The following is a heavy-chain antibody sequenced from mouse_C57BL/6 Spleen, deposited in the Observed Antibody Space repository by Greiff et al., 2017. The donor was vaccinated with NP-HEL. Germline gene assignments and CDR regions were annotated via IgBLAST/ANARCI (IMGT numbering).Heavy chain of an antibody. CDR3: ARENYGNYEAMDY. CDR2: ISDGGSYN. Sequence: EVKLMESGGGLVKPGGSLKLSCAASGFTFSSYAMSWVRQTPEKGLEWVANISDGGSYNYYPDNVKALFTRSRDTAKNNMYLQMSHLKTEETAMYYCARENYGNYEAMDYWGQGTSVTVSS. CDR1: GFTFSSYA. D-gene: IGHD2-1*01. V-gene: IGHV5-4*01. J-gene: IGHJ4*01.